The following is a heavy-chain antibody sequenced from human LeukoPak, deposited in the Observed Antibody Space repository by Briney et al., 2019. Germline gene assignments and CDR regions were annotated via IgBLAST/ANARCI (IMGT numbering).Heavy chain of an antibody. J-gene: IGHJ6*04. CDR1: GGSLSSYY. V-gene: IGHV4-59*12. Sequence: SETLSLTCTVSGGSLSSYYWTWIRQPPGKGLKWIGYIYYSGSTNYNPSLKSRVTMSVDTSKNQLSLSLTSVTAADSAVYFCARGLRQGSAWSWGPKEKSYQYMDVWGTGTTVIVSS. CDR3: ARGLRQGSAWSWGPKEKSYQYMDV. D-gene: IGHD6-19*01. CDR2: IYYSGST.